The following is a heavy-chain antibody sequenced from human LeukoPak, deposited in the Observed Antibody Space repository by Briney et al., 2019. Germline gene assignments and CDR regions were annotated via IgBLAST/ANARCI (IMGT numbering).Heavy chain of an antibody. CDR2: IYHSGST. Sequence: PSETLSLTCTVSGYSISSGYYWGWIRQPPGKGLEWIGSIYHSGSTYYNPSLKSRVTISVDTSKNQFSLKLSSVTAADTAVYYCARGATGFVFDYWGQGTLVTVSS. CDR3: ARGATGFVFDY. CDR1: GYSISSGYY. V-gene: IGHV4-38-2*02. J-gene: IGHJ4*02. D-gene: IGHD1-26*01.